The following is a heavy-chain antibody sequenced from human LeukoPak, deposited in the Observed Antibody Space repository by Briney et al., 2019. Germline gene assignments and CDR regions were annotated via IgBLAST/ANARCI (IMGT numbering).Heavy chain of an antibody. CDR3: ARSRQLLYYYYYYMDV. V-gene: IGHV1-69*05. Sequence: SVTVSCKASGGTFISYAISWVRQAPGQGLEWMGGIIPIFGTANYAQKFQGRVTITTDESTSTAYMELSSLRSEDTAVYYCARSRQLLYYYYYYMDVWGKGTTVTVSS. CDR1: GGTFISYA. CDR2: IIPIFGTA. J-gene: IGHJ6*03. D-gene: IGHD2-2*01.